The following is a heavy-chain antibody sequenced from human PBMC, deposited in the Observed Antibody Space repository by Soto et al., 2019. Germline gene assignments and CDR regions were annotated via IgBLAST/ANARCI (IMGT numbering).Heavy chain of an antibody. J-gene: IGHJ5*02. CDR2: IYYTGST. CDR3: ARGEGAAPGILPAAINWFDP. Sequence: TLSLTCTVSGGSISSYYWSWIRQPPVKGLEWIGNIYYTGSTSYNPSLKSRVTISLDTSKNQFSLKVNSVTAADTAVYYCARGEGAAPGILPAAINWFDPWGQGTMVTVSS. CDR1: GGSISSYY. D-gene: IGHD2-2*02. V-gene: IGHV4-59*01.